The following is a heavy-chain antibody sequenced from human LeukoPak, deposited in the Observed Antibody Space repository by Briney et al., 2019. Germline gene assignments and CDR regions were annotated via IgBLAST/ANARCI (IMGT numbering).Heavy chain of an antibody. Sequence: GGSLRLSCAASGFTLNNYNMNWVRQAPGKGLEWVSYISSRGTTIYYADSVKGRFTISKDTAKSSLYLQMNSLRAEDTALYYCAKGSDSSGYLRTPSFDYWGQGTLVTVSS. D-gene: IGHD3-22*01. CDR2: ISSRGTTI. V-gene: IGHV3-48*04. J-gene: IGHJ4*02. CDR1: GFTLNNYN. CDR3: AKGSDSSGYLRTPSFDY.